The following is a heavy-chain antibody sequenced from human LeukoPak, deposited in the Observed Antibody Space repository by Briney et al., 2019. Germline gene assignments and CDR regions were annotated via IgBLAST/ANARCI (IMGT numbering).Heavy chain of an antibody. CDR1: GFTFSDYY. J-gene: IGHJ6*02. CDR2: ISSSGSTI. Sequence: PGGSLRLSCAASGFTFSDYYMSWIRQAPGKGLEWVSYISSSGSTIYYADSVKGRFTISRDNAKNSLYLQMNSLRAEDTAVYYCARDGNPKDDFWSGAGYYYGMDVWGQGTTVTVSS. V-gene: IGHV3-11*01. D-gene: IGHD3-3*01. CDR3: ARDGNPKDDFWSGAGYYYGMDV.